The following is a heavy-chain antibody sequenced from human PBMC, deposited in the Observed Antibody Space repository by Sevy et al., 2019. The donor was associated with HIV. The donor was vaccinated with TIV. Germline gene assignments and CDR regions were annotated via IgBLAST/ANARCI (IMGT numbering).Heavy chain of an antibody. CDR1: GFTFSDYY. V-gene: IGHV3-11*01. D-gene: IGHD1-26*01. J-gene: IGHJ4*02. CDR3: ARSGGWDRYYFDY. Sequence: GGSLRLSCAASGFTFSDYYMSWIRQAPGKGLEWVSYISSSGSTIYYADSVKGRFTSSRDNAKNSLYLQMNSLRAEDTARYYCARSGGWDRYYFDYWGQGTLVTVSS. CDR2: ISSSGSTI.